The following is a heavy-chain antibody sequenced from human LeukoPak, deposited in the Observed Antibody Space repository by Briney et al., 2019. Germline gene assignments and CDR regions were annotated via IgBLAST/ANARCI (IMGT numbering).Heavy chain of an antibody. CDR2: IYTSGST. D-gene: IGHD3-9*01. Sequence: SETLSLTCTVSGGSISSYYWSWIRQPAGKGLEWIGRIYTSGSTNYNPSLKSRVTMSVDTSKNQFSLKLSSVTAADTAVYYCARELRYFDWSPGGHFDYWGQGTLVTVSS. J-gene: IGHJ4*02. V-gene: IGHV4-4*07. CDR1: GGSISSYY. CDR3: ARELRYFDWSPGGHFDY.